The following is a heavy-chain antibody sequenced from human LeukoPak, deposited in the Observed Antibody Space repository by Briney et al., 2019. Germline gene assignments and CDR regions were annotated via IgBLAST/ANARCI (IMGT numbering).Heavy chain of an antibody. D-gene: IGHD3-10*01. CDR3: ARVAKHFRGGLSFHFMDV. CDR1: GGSISSSSYY. V-gene: IGHV4-61*05. Sequence: SETLSLTCTVSGGSISSSSYYWGWIRQPPGKGLEWIGHIYYSGSTNYNPSLNSRVTISVDTSKKQFSLKLTSVIAADTAVYYCARVAKHFRGGLSFHFMDVWGIGTTVTISS. J-gene: IGHJ6*03. CDR2: IYYSGST.